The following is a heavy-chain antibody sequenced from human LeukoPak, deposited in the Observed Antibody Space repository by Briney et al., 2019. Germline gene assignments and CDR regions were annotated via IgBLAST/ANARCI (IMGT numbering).Heavy chain of an antibody. CDR1: GFLFSNYW. D-gene: IGHD4-11*01. Sequence: PGGYLRLSGTAPGFLFSNYWMSWIRQAPGRGLEWVASIKQDGTETHYVDSVKGRFTISKDTAKNSLYLQLDSLRVEDTAVYYCAREDHSNYQYWGQGILVTVPS. CDR2: IKQDGTET. J-gene: IGHJ4*02. V-gene: IGHV3-7*03. CDR3: AREDHSNYQY.